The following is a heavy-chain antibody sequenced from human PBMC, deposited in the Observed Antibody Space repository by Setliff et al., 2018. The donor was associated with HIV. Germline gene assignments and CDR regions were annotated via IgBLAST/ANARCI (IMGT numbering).Heavy chain of an antibody. J-gene: IGHJ5*02. CDR2: FDPEDGET. CDR1: GYTLSELS. Sequence: ASVKVSCKVSGYTLSELSMHWVRQAPGEGLEWMGGFDPEDGETIYAEKFQGRVTMTEDTATETAYMELSSLRSEDTAVYYCAREMVRGVIRWFDPWGQGTLVTVSS. CDR3: AREMVRGVIRWFDP. V-gene: IGHV1-24*01. D-gene: IGHD3-10*01.